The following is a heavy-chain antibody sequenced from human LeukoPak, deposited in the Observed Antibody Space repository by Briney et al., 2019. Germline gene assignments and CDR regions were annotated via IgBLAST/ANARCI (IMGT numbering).Heavy chain of an antibody. CDR2: ISSSGSTI. CDR3: ASPPLTDYYYDSSGGGGAFDI. V-gene: IGHV3-11*01. D-gene: IGHD3-22*01. Sequence: PSETLSLTCTVSGGSISSGGYYWSWIRQAPGKWLEWVSYISSSGSTIYYADSVKGRFTISRDHAKHSLYLQMNSLRAEDTAVYYCASPPLTDYYYDSSGGGGAFDIWGQGTMVTVSS. J-gene: IGHJ3*02. CDR1: GGSISSGGYY.